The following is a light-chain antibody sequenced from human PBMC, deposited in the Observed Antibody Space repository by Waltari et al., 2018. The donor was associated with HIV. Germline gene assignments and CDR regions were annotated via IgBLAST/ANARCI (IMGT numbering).Light chain of an antibody. CDR3: QSYDSSLSGFVV. CDR2: GNT. J-gene: IGLJ2*01. CDR1: RPTTGPGDD. Sequence: QSVLTQPPSVSGAPGRGVPIPCPGGRPTTGPGDDLPGYKQLPGTAPKVLIYGNTNRPSGVPDRFSGSKSGTSASLAITGLQAEDEADYYCQSYDSSLSGFVVFGGGTKVTVL. V-gene: IGLV1-40*01.